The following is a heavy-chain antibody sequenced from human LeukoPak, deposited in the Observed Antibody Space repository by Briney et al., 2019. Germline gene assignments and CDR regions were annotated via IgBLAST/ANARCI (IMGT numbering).Heavy chain of an antibody. D-gene: IGHD3-9*01. CDR2: IKQDGSEK. Sequence: GGSLRLSCAASGFTFSSYWMSWVRQAPGKGLEWVANIKQDGSEKYYVDSVKGRLAISRDNAKNSLYLQMNSLRAEDTAVYYCARGDELRYFDWLSNFDYWGQGTLVTVSS. V-gene: IGHV3-7*01. CDR1: GFTFSSYW. CDR3: ARGDELRYFDWLSNFDY. J-gene: IGHJ4*02.